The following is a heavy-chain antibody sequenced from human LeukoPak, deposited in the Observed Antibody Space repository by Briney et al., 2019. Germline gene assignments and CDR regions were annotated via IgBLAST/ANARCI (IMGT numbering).Heavy chain of an antibody. CDR1: GGSISTYY. V-gene: IGHV4-59*08. D-gene: IGHD6-19*01. Sequence: SETLSLTCTVSGGSISTYYWSWIRQPPGKGLEWIGSIYHSGSTYYNPSLKSRVTISVDTSKNQFSLKLSSVTATDTAMYYCARSTPAVAGTASDYWGQGTLVTVSS. J-gene: IGHJ4*02. CDR3: ARSTPAVAGTASDY. CDR2: IYHSGST.